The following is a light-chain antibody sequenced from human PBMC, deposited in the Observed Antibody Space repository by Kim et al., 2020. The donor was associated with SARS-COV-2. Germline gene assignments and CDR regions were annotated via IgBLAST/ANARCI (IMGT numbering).Light chain of an antibody. CDR3: ASWDDSLNGPYV. CDR1: SSNIGRNT. J-gene: IGLJ1*01. CDR2: SNN. V-gene: IGLV1-44*01. Sequence: QRVTIPCSGSSSNIGRNTVNWYQHLPGTAPKLLISSNNQRPSGVPDRFSGSKSGTSASLTITGLQSEDEADYYCASWDDSLNGPYVFGTGTKVTVL.